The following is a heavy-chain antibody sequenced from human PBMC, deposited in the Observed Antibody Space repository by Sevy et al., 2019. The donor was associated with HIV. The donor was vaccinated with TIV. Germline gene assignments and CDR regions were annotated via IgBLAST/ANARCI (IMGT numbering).Heavy chain of an antibody. J-gene: IGHJ4*02. CDR3: VREGLGGYSYSLDC. Sequence: GGSLRFSCAASGFSFSSYCMSWVRQAPGKGLEWVATMKEDGSEKYYVDSVEGRFIISRDNAKNSLYLQMNSLRAEDTAVYFCVREGLGGYSYSLDCWGQGALVTVSS. D-gene: IGHD5-18*01. CDR2: MKEDGSEK. V-gene: IGHV3-7*01. CDR1: GFSFSSYC.